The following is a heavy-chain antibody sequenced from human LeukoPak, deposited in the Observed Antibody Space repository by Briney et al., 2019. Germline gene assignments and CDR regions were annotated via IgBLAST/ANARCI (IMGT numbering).Heavy chain of an antibody. CDR3: ARGQLSYYYYYMDV. V-gene: IGHV3-48*01. CDR2: ISSSSSTI. Sequence: PGGSLRLSCAASGFTFSSYSMNWVRQAPGKGLEWVSYISSSSSTIYYADSVKGRFTISRDSAKNSLYLQMNSLRAEDTAVYYCARGQLSYYYYYMDVWGKGTTVTVSS. D-gene: IGHD6-13*01. CDR1: GFTFSSYS. J-gene: IGHJ6*03.